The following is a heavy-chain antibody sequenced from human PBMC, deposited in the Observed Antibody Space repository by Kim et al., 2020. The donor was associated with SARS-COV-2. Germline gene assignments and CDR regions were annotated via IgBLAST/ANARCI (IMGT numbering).Heavy chain of an antibody. CDR2: ISYDGSNK. CDR1: GFTFSSYG. CDR3: AKEGLWFGESSWFDP. V-gene: IGHV3-30*18. Sequence: GGSLRLSCAVSGFTFSSYGMHWVRQAPGKGLEWVAVISYDGSNKYYADSVRGRFIISRDKSKNTLYLQMNSLRPEDTAVYYCAKEGLWFGESSWFDPWG. D-gene: IGHD3-10*01. J-gene: IGHJ5*02.